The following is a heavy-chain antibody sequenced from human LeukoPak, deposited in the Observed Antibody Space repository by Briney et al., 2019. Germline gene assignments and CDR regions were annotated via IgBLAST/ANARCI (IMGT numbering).Heavy chain of an antibody. J-gene: IGHJ4*02. CDR3: ARGGGGSYYYFDY. CDR1: GFTFSSYS. D-gene: IGHD1-26*01. V-gene: IGHV3-21*01. CDR2: ISSSSSYI. Sequence: PGGSLRLSCAASGFTFSSYSMNWVRQAPGKGLEWVSSISSSSSYIYYADSVKGRFTISRDNAKNSLYLQMNSLRAEDTAVYYCARGGGGSYYYFDYWGQGTLVTVSS.